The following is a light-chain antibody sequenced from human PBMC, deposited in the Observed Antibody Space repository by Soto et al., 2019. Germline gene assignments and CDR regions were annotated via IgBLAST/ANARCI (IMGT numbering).Light chain of an antibody. CDR1: QSVSNNY. V-gene: IGKV3-20*01. J-gene: IGKJ5*01. Sequence: EIVLTQSPGTLSLSPGERATLSCRASQSVSNNYLAWYQQKPGQAPRPLIYGASNRATGIPDRFSGGGSGTYFTLTISRLEPEDLAVYYCQQYGRSGTFGQGTDWRL. CDR3: QQYGRSGT. CDR2: GAS.